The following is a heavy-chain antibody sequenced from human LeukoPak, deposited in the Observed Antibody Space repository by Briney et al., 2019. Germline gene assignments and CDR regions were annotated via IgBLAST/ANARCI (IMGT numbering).Heavy chain of an antibody. J-gene: IGHJ3*01. CDR3: ARSSYSSSSSV. V-gene: IGHV3-7*03. Sequence: AGGSLRLSCAVSGFTFSGFWMSWSRKAPGKGREWVASINSDGSEGYYADVVKGRFTISRDNAKNSLYLQINSLRAEDTAVYYCARSSYSSSSSVWGQGTMVTVSS. CDR2: INSDGSEG. D-gene: IGHD6-6*01. CDR1: GFTFSGFW.